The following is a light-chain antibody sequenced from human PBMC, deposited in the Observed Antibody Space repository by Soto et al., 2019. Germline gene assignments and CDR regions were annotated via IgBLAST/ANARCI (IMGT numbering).Light chain of an antibody. Sequence: QSALTPPASVSVSPGQSITISCTGTSSDVGGYNYVSWYQQHPGKAPKLMIYDVSNRPSGVSNRFSGSKSGNTASLAISGLQAEDDADYYCSSYTSSSTLVVFGGGTQLTVL. CDR1: SSDVGGYNY. J-gene: IGLJ2*01. V-gene: IGLV2-14*01. CDR3: SSYTSSSTLVV. CDR2: DVS.